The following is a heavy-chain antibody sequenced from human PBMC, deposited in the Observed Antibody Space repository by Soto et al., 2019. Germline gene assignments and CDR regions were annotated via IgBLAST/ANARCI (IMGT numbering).Heavy chain of an antibody. J-gene: IGHJ5*02. D-gene: IGHD6-19*01. CDR2: IWYDGSNK. CDR1: GFTFSSYG. V-gene: IGHV3-33*01. CDR3: ARGGYSSGYWDWFDP. Sequence: QVQLVESGGGVVQPGRSLRLSCAASGFTFSSYGMHWVRQAPGKGLEWVAVIWYDGSNKYYADSVKGRFTISRDNSKNTLYLQMNSLRAEYTAVYYCARGGYSSGYWDWFDPWGQGTLVTVSS.